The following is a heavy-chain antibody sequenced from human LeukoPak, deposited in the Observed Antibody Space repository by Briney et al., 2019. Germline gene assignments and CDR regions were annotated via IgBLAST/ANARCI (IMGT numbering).Heavy chain of an antibody. CDR1: GDSISSGDFY. J-gene: IGHJ4*02. Sequence: PSETLSLTCTVSGDSISSGDFYWSWIRQPPGRGLEWIGYIFYTGSTYYNPSLKSRVTISVDTSKNQFSLNLSSVTAADTAVYYCARYYDFWSYYDYWGQGTLVTVSS. V-gene: IGHV4-30-4*08. CDR3: ARYYDFWSYYDY. CDR2: IFYTGST. D-gene: IGHD3-3*01.